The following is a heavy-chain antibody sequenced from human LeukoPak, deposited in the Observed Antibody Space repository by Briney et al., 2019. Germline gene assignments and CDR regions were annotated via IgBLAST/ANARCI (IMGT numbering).Heavy chain of an antibody. Sequence: PSETLSPTCTVSGGSISSSRYYWGWIRQTPGKGLEWIGSISYSGSTQYNPSLKSRLTIFVDTSKSQFSLELSSVTAADTAVFYCARLVNDFSSGLYTGGYYYMDVWGKGTTVTVSS. CDR1: GGSISSSRYY. J-gene: IGHJ6*03. V-gene: IGHV4-39*01. D-gene: IGHD3-3*01. CDR2: ISYSGST. CDR3: ARLVNDFSSGLYTGGYYYMDV.